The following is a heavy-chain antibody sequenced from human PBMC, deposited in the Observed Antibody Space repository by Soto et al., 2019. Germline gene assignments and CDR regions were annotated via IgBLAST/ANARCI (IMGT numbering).Heavy chain of an antibody. CDR2: IYYSGST. D-gene: IGHD3-3*01. J-gene: IGHJ4*02. CDR3: ARFVSTIFGVYSWYSMDD. CDR1: GGSISSGGYY. Sequence: SETLSLTCTVSGGSISSGGYYWSWIRQHPGKGLEWIGYIYYSGSTYYNPSLKSRVTISVDTSKNQFSLKLSSVTAADTAVYYCARFVSTIFGVYSWYSMDDWGQGTLVTVSS. V-gene: IGHV4-31*03.